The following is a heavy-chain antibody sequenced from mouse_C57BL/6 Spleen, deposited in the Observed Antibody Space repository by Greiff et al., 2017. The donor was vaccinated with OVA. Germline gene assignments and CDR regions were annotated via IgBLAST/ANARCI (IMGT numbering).Heavy chain of an antibody. CDR1: GYSITSGYY. D-gene: IGHD4-1*01. CDR2: ISYDGSN. CDR3: AREGLGHYFDY. Sequence: EVQVVESGPGLVKPSQSLSLTCSVTGYSITSGYYWNWIRQFPGNKLEWMGYISYDGSNNYNPSLKNRISITRDTSKNQFFLKLNSVTTEDTATYYCAREGLGHYFDYWGQGTTLTVSS. V-gene: IGHV3-6*01. J-gene: IGHJ2*01.